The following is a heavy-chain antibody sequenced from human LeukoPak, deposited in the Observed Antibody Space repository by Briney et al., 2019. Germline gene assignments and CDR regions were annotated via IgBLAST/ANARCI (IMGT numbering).Heavy chain of an antibody. CDR3: AKEETNYYDAEYYFDY. CDR2: ISGSGGST. D-gene: IGHD3-22*01. J-gene: IGHJ4*02. CDR1: GFTFSNNG. V-gene: IGHV3-23*01. Sequence: GGSLRLSCAASGFTFSNNGMSWVRQAPGKGLEWVSTISGSGGSTYYADSVKGRFTISRDNSKNTLYLQMSSLRAEDTAVYYCAKEETNYYDAEYYFDYWGQGTLVTVSS.